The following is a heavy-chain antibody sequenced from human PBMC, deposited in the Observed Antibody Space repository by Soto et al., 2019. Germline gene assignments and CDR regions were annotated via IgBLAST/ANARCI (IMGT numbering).Heavy chain of an antibody. V-gene: IGHV3-30*18. J-gene: IGHJ6*02. CDR1: GFTFSSYG. Sequence: ESGGGVVQHGRSLRLSCAASGFTFSSYGMHWVRQAPGKGLEWVAVISYDGSNKYYADSVKGRFTISRDNSKNTLYLQMNSLRAEDTAVYYCAKDRRPNSYYGMDVWGQGTTVTVSS. CDR2: ISYDGSNK. CDR3: AKDRRPNSYYGMDV. D-gene: IGHD6-25*01.